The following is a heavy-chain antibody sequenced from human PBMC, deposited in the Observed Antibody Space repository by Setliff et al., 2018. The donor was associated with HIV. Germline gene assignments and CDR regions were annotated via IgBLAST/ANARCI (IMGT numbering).Heavy chain of an antibody. CDR3: ARVTTTVTINWFDP. D-gene: IGHD4-4*01. J-gene: IGHJ5*02. V-gene: IGHV4-34*01. Sequence: SETLSLTCAVFGGSFSGSYWNWIRQSPGKGLEWIGEINHNGGTNYNPSLKSRVTISVDTSKNEFSLKLSSVTAADTAVYYCARVTTTVTINWFDPWGQGTLVTVSS. CDR1: GGSFSGSY. CDR2: INHNGGT.